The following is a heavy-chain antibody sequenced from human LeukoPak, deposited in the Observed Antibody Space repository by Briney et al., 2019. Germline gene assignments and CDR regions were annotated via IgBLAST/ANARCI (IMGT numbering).Heavy chain of an antibody. D-gene: IGHD6-13*01. CDR1: GGSISSYY. V-gene: IGHV4-59*01. CDR3: ARAPVTAAGFNYYYYYYMDV. J-gene: IGHJ6*03. Sequence: SETLSLTCTVSGGSISSYYWSWIRRPPGKGLEWIGYIYYSGSTNYNPPLKSRVTISVDTSKNQFSLKLSSVTAADTAVYYCARAPVTAAGFNYYYYYYMDVWGKGTTVTVSS. CDR2: IYYSGST.